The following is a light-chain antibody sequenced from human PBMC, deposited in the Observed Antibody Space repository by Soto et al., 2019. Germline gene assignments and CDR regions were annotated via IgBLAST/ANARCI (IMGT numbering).Light chain of an antibody. Sequence: SYELTQPPSVSVAPGQTARITCGGNNIGGKSVHWYQQKPGQAPVLVVYDDSDPPSGIPDRFSGSNSGDTATLTIRRVEAGDEADYYCHVWDSSSDHYVFGTGTKLTVL. J-gene: IGLJ1*01. CDR1: NIGGKS. V-gene: IGLV3-21*02. CDR2: DDS. CDR3: HVWDSSSDHYV.